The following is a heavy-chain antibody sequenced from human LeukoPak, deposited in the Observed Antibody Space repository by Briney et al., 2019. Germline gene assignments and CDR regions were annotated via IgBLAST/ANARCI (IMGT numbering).Heavy chain of an antibody. CDR3: ARVDAEGSGVKYFDY. J-gene: IGHJ4*02. D-gene: IGHD3-10*01. Sequence: ASVKVSCKASGYTFTNYYMHWVRQAPGQGLEWMGIINPSGGGTSYAQKFQGRVTMTRDTSTSTVYMELSSLRSEDTAVYFCARVDAEGSGVKYFDYWGQGTLVTVSP. V-gene: IGHV1-46*01. CDR2: INPSGGGT. CDR1: GYTFTNYY.